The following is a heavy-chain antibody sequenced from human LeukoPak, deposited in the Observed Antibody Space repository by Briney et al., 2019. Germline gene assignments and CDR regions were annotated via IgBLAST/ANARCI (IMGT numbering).Heavy chain of an antibody. CDR2: IDWNGGNT. Sequence: GGSLRLSCAASGFTFNDYGMSWVRQGPGKGLEWVSGIDWNGGNTDYADSVKGRFTISRDNAKNSLYLQMNSMRGEDTALYYCACMVGATYTNYMDVWGKGTTVTVSS. CDR1: GFTFNDYG. D-gene: IGHD1-26*01. J-gene: IGHJ6*03. V-gene: IGHV3-20*04. CDR3: ACMVGATYTNYMDV.